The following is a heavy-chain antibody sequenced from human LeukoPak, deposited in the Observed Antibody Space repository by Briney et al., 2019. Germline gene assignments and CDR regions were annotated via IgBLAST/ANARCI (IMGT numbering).Heavy chain of an antibody. CDR2: ISGSGGST. V-gene: IGHV3-23*01. CDR1: GFTFSSYA. Sequence: GGSLRLSCAASGFTFSSYAMSWVRQAPGKGLEWVSAISGSGGSTYYADYVKGRFTISRDNSKNTLYLQMNSLRSEDTAVYYCARDTAMAGAYGMDVGGQGTTATAYS. D-gene: IGHD5-18*01. CDR3: ARDTAMAGAYGMDV. J-gene: IGHJ6*02.